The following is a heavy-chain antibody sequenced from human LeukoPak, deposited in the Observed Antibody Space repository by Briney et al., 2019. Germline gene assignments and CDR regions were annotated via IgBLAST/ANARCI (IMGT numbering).Heavy chain of an antibody. CDR2: ISAYNGNT. CDR3: ASPDYGDYAPHPYYYYGMDV. Sequence: ASVTVSCTASGYTFTSYGISWVRQAPGQGLEWMGWISAYNGNTNYAQKLQGRVTMTTDTSTSTAYMELRSLRSDDTAVYYCASPDYGDYAPHPYYYYGMDVWGQGTTVTVSS. D-gene: IGHD4-17*01. CDR1: GYTFTSYG. V-gene: IGHV1-18*01. J-gene: IGHJ6*02.